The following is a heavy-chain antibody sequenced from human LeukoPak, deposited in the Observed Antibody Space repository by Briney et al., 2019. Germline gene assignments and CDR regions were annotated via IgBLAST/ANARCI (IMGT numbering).Heavy chain of an antibody. D-gene: IGHD2-21*01. V-gene: IGHV3-7*03. Sequence: GGSLRLSCAASGFTFSSYWMNWVRQAPGKGLEWVASINHNGNVNYYVDSVKGRFTISRDNAKNSLYLQMSNLRAEDTAVYFCARGGDLDVWGQGATVTVSS. CDR2: INHNGNVN. CDR3: ARGGDLDV. CDR1: GFTFSSYW. J-gene: IGHJ6*02.